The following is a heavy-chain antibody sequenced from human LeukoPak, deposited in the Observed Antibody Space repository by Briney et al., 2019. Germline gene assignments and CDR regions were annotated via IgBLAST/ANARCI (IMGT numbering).Heavy chain of an antibody. CDR1: GYTFTSYY. CDR3: ARDQPHTGTVTTSLDY. V-gene: IGHV1-46*01. D-gene: IGHD4-17*01. J-gene: IGHJ4*02. Sequence: ASVTVSCTASGYTFTSYYMHWVRQAPGQGLEWMGIINPSGGSTSYAQKFQGRVTMTRDTSTSTVYMELSSLRSEDTAVYYCARDQPHTGTVTTSLDYWGQGTLVTVSS. CDR2: INPSGGST.